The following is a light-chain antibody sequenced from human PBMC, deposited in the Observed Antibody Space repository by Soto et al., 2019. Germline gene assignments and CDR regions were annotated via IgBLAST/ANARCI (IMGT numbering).Light chain of an antibody. CDR2: LNS. CDR1: QSLLHSNGYNY. J-gene: IGKJ2*01. Sequence: DIVMTQSPLSLPVTPGEPASISCRSSQSLLHSNGYNYLDWYLQKPGQSPQLLIYLNSYRASGVPGRISGSGSGTNLTLEISRVEAEDVGVYYCMQTLQTPYTFGQGTQLEIE. V-gene: IGKV2-28*01. CDR3: MQTLQTPYT.